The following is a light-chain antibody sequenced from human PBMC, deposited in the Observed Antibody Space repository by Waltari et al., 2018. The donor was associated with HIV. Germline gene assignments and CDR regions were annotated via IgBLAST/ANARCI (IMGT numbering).Light chain of an antibody. CDR1: KLGDKY. Sequence: SYELTQPPSVSVSPGQTASITCSGDKLGDKYACWYQQKPGQSPVLVIYQDSKRPPGIPVLFSGANSWNTATLTISGTQAMDEADYYCQAWDSSTVVFGGGTKLTVL. J-gene: IGLJ2*01. V-gene: IGLV3-1*01. CDR3: QAWDSSTVV. CDR2: QDS.